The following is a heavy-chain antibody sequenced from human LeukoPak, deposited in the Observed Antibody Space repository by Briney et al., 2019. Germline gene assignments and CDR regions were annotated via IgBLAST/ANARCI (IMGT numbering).Heavy chain of an antibody. J-gene: IGHJ5*02. D-gene: IGHD3-3*01. V-gene: IGHV1-2*02. CDR2: INPNSGGT. CDR1: GYTFTGYY. Sequence: ASVKVSCKASGYTFTGYYMHWVRQAPGQGLEWMGWINPNSGGTNYAQKFQGRVTMTRNTSISTAYMELSSLRSEDTAVYYCARAPLWWGAPRYYDFWSGSRHWFDPWGQGTLVTVSS. CDR3: ARAPLWWGAPRYYDFWSGSRHWFDP.